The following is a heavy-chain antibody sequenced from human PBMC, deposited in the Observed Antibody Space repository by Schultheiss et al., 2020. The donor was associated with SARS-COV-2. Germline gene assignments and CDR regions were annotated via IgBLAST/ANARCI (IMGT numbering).Heavy chain of an antibody. D-gene: IGHD6-13*01. V-gene: IGHV1-2*02. CDR1: GNTFTGYY. J-gene: IGHJ6*02. CDR2: INPNSGGT. CDR3: ARANIAAAGKPDGMDV. Sequence: ASVKVSCKASGNTFTGYYMHWVRQAPGQGLEWMGWINPNSGGTNYAQKFQGRVTMTRDTSISTAYMELSRLRSDDTAVYYCARANIAAAGKPDGMDVWGQGTTVTVSS.